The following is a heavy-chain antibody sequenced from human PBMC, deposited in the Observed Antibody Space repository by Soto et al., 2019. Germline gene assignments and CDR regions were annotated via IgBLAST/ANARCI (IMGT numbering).Heavy chain of an antibody. CDR2: ISSSSSYI. V-gene: IGHV3-21*01. J-gene: IGHJ4*02. Sequence: GGSLRLSCAASGFTFSSYSMNWVRQAPGKGLEWVSSISSSSSYIYYADSVKGRFTISRDNAKNSLYLQMNSLRAEDTAVYYCARYRVKAAAGTGFFDYWGQGTLVTVSS. CDR1: GFTFSSYS. CDR3: ARYRVKAAAGTGFFDY. D-gene: IGHD6-13*01.